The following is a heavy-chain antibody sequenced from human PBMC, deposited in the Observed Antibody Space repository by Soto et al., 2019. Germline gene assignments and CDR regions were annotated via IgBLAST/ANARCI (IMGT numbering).Heavy chain of an antibody. CDR2: IGSRTSDI. J-gene: IGHJ4*02. CDR3: TRGPRATSAGTSAH. CDR1: GFTLSRHT. D-gene: IGHD6-13*01. V-gene: IGHV3-21*01. Sequence: GGSLRLSCAASGFTLSRHTMNWVRQAPGKGLEWVSFIGSRTSDIYYADYADSVKGRFTISRDNAKDTLYLQKNDLRAEDSALYHCTRGPRATSAGTSAHWGQGTLVTVSS.